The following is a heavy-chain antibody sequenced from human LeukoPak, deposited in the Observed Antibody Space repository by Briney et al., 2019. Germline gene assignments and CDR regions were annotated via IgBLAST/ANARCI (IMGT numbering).Heavy chain of an antibody. CDR2: ISSSSSYI. CDR1: GFTFSSYS. CDR3: ARSGSHQAGDAFDI. D-gene: IGHD1-26*01. V-gene: IGHV3-21*01. J-gene: IGHJ3*02. Sequence: EGSLRLSCAASGFTFSSYSMNWVRQAPGKGLEWVSSISSSSSYIYYADSVKGRFTISRDNAKNSLYLQMNSLRAEDTAVYYCARSGSHQAGDAFDIWGQGTMVTVSS.